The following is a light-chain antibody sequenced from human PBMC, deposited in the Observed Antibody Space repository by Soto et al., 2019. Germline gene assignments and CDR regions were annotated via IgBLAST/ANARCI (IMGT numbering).Light chain of an antibody. CDR1: QGISSA. V-gene: IGKV1-13*02. Sequence: AIQLTQSPSSLSASVGDRVTITCRASQGISSALAWYQQKPGKSPNLLIYDVSSLESGVPSGCSGSGSGTAFTLTISSLQHEDFATYYCQQFNTYPALTFGGGTKVEIK. CDR2: DVS. J-gene: IGKJ4*01. CDR3: QQFNTYPALT.